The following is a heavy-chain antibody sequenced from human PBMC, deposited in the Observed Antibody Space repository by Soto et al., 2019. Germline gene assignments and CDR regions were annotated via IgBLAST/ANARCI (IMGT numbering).Heavy chain of an antibody. J-gene: IGHJ4*02. CDR2: IYYSGST. D-gene: IGHD3-16*01. V-gene: IGHV4-59*01. CDR3: ARRYGGNFDY. Sequence: SETLSLTYTVSGGSISSYYWSWIRQPPGKGLERIGYIYYSGSTNYNPSLKSRVTISVDTSKNQFSLKLSSVTAADTAVYYCARRYGGNFDYWGQGTLVTVSS. CDR1: GGSISSYY.